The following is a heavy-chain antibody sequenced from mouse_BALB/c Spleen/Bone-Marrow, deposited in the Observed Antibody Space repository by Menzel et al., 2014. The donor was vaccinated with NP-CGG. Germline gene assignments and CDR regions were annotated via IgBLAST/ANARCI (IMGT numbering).Heavy chain of an antibody. J-gene: IGHJ2*01. CDR2: IDPANGNT. Sequence: EVQLQQSGAELVKPGASVKLSCTASGFNIKDTYMHWVKQRPEQGLEWIGRIDPANGNTKYDPKFQGKATITADPSSNTAYLQLSSLTAEDTAVYYCARYYYGSSLFDYWGRGTTLTVSS. CDR3: ARYYYGSSLFDY. D-gene: IGHD1-1*01. CDR1: GFNIKDTY. V-gene: IGHV14-3*02.